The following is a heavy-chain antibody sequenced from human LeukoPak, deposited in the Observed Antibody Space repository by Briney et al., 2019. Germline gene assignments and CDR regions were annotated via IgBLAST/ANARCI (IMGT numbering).Heavy chain of an antibody. D-gene: IGHD3-16*01. CDR3: ARVGATYPHYYMDV. Sequence: SETLSLTCTVSGDSISSSGDYWGWIRQPPGKGPEWIGNIYYSGSTYYNPSLKSRVTIAVDTSKNQFSLKLTSVTAADTAVYYCARVGATYPHYYMDVWGKGTTVTVAS. CDR2: IYYSGST. J-gene: IGHJ6*03. CDR1: GDSISSSGDY. V-gene: IGHV4-39*01.